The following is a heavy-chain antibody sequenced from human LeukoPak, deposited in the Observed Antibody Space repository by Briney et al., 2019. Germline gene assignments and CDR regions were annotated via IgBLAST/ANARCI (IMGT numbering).Heavy chain of an antibody. D-gene: IGHD5-18*01. CDR1: GFTFSSYA. CDR3: ARALDSRYTARFFAY. V-gene: IGHV3-30-3*01. CDR2: ISYDGSNK. Sequence: AGGSLRLSCAASGFTFSSYAMHWVRQAPGKELEWVAVISYDGSNKYYADSVKGRFTISRDNSKNTLYLQMNSLRAEDTAVYYWARALDSRYTARFFAYWGQETLVTVSS. J-gene: IGHJ4*02.